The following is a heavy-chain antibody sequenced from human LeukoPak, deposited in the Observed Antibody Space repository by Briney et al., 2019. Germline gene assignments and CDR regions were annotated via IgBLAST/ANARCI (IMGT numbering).Heavy chain of an antibody. CDR3: ARGQIPYFYYMDV. J-gene: IGHJ6*03. CDR2: IWYDGSNK. Sequence: PGTSLRLSCAVSGFTFSDHSMHWVRKAPGKGLEWVAAIWYDGSNKYYADSVKGRFTISRDNSKNTLYLQMNSLRAEDTAVFFCARGQIPYFYYMDVWGNGTTVTVAS. CDR1: GFTFSDHS. V-gene: IGHV3-33*01.